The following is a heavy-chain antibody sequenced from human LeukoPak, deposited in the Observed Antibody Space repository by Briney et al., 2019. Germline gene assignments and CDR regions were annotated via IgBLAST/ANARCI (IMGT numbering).Heavy chain of an antibody. J-gene: IGHJ4*02. CDR3: ARKVNSGSYYMGVYIDH. Sequence: ASVKVSCKASGCTFTSYAISWVRQAPGQGLEWMGRINPSFGTANYAQKFQGRVTITTDASTSTAYMELSSLRSEDTAVYYCARKVNSGSYYMGVYIDHWGQGTLVTVSS. CDR2: INPSFGTA. CDR1: GCTFTSYA. D-gene: IGHD1-26*01. V-gene: IGHV1-69*05.